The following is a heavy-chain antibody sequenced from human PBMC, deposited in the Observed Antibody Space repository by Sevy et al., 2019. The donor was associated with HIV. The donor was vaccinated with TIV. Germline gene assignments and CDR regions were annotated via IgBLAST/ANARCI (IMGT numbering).Heavy chain of an antibody. Sequence: GSLRLSCAASGFTFSSYAMSWVRQAPGKGLEWVSVISGNGGYTYYADSVKGPFTISRDTSKNTLYLQRNSLRAEDTAVYYCAKGSTSSSEVGYFDYWGQGTLVTVSS. CDR3: AKGSTSSSEVGYFDY. J-gene: IGHJ4*02. CDR1: GFTFSSYA. D-gene: IGHD2-2*01. CDR2: ISGNGGYT. V-gene: IGHV3-23*01.